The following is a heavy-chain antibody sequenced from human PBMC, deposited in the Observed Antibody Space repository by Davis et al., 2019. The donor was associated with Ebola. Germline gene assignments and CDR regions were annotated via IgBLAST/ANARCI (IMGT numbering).Heavy chain of an antibody. CDR3: ARYGASVTNMPWYFEL. V-gene: IGHV4-34*01. D-gene: IGHD2-8*01. Sequence: PSETLSLTCDVYGGSFSGYYWTWVRQPPGKGLAWIGEINHSGSTNYNPPLKSRVIISLDTSKNQFFLNLISVTAADTAIYYCARYGASVTNMPWYFELWGRGTLVTVSS. CDR1: GGSFSGYY. J-gene: IGHJ2*01. CDR2: INHSGST.